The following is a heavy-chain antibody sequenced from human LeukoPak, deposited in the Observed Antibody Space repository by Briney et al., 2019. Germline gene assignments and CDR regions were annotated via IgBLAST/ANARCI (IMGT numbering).Heavy chain of an antibody. J-gene: IGHJ5*02. CDR3: AKDLASDWYNNWFDP. D-gene: IGHD1-1*01. V-gene: IGHV3-9*01. CDR1: GFTFDDYA. Sequence: GGSLRLSCAASGFTFDDYAMHWVRQAPGRGLEWVSGISWNSGGIGYADSVKGRFTISRDNAKNSLYLQMNSLRAEDSALYYCAKDLASDWYNNWFDPWGQGTLVTVSS. CDR2: ISWNSGGI.